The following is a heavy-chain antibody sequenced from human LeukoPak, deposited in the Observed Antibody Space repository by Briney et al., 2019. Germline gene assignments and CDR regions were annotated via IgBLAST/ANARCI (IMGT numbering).Heavy chain of an antibody. CDR1: GDSISSSSYY. CDR2: IYYTGRT. D-gene: IGHD3-10*01. V-gene: IGHV4-39*07. CDR3: ARGPTYYYGSGSSLPFDY. J-gene: IGHJ4*02. Sequence: SETLSLTCSVSGDSISSSSYYWGWIRQPPGKGLEWIGNIYYTGRTYYNTSLKSRVTISVDTSKNQFSLKLSSVTAADTAVYYCARGPTYYYGSGSSLPFDYWGQGTLVTVSS.